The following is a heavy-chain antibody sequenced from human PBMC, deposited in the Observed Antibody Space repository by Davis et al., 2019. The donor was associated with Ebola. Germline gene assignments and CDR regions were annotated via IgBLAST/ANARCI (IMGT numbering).Heavy chain of an antibody. J-gene: IGHJ4*02. CDR3: GRAVPGREDFDY. CDR1: KFKLNNYA. D-gene: IGHD6-19*01. Sequence: GESLKISCVASKFKLNNYAIHWVRQAPGKGLEWVAVISHDERETFYADSVKGRFTISRDNSNNTLFLQMNSLRGDDTALYYCGRAVPGREDFDYWGQGTLVTVSS. V-gene: IGHV3-30*04. CDR2: ISHDERET.